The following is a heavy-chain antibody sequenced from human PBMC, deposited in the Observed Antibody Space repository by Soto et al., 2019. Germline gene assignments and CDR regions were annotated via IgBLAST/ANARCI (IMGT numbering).Heavy chain of an antibody. CDR1: GYTFTSYY. D-gene: IGHD3-16*02. J-gene: IGHJ4*02. CDR3: ARIMITFGVVIAPFDY. CDR2: INPSGGST. Sequence: QVQLVQSGAEVKKPGASVKVSCKASGYTFTSYYMHWVRQAPGQGLEWMGIINPSGGSTSYAQKFQGRVTMTRDTSTSTVYMELSSLRSEDTAVYYCARIMITFGVVIAPFDYWGQGTLVTVSS. V-gene: IGHV1-46*03.